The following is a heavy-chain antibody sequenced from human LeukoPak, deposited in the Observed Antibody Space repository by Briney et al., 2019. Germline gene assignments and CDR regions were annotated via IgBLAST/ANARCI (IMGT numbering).Heavy chain of an antibody. CDR2: IYYSGST. CDR3: ARVPAPNYYDSSRRWFDP. Sequence: PSETLSLTCTVSGGSISSYYWSWIRQPPGKGLEWIGYIYYSGSTNYNPSLKSRVTISVDTSKNQFSLKLSSVTAADTAVYYCARVPAPNYYDSSRRWFDPWGQGTLVTVSS. CDR1: GGSISSYY. J-gene: IGHJ5*02. V-gene: IGHV4-59*01. D-gene: IGHD3-22*01.